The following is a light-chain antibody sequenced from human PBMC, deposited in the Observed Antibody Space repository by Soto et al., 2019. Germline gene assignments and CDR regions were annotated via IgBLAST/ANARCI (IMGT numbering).Light chain of an antibody. CDR2: STN. CDR3: AAWDDSLRGPV. Sequence: QSVLTQPPSASGTPGQRVTISCSGSSSNIGTNTVNWYQQLPGTAPKLLIYSTNQRPSGVPDRFSGSKSGTSASLAISGLQSEDEADYHCAAWDDSLRGPVFGGGTKLTVL. CDR1: SSNIGTNT. V-gene: IGLV1-44*01. J-gene: IGLJ2*01.